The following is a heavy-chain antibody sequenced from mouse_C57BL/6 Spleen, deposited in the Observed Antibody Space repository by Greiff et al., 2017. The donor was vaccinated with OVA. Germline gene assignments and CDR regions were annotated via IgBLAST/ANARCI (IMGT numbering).Heavy chain of an antibody. CDR1: GFTFSDYY. V-gene: IGHV5-16*01. CDR2: INYDGSST. CDR3: ARDPVYYGSSPYWYFDV. Sequence: EVKLVESEGGLVQPGSSMKLSCTASGFTFSDYYMAWVRQVPEKGLEWVANINYDGSSTYYLDSLKSRFIISRDNAKNILYLQMSSLKSEDTATYYCARDPVYYGSSPYWYFDVWGTGTTVTVSS. D-gene: IGHD1-1*01. J-gene: IGHJ1*03.